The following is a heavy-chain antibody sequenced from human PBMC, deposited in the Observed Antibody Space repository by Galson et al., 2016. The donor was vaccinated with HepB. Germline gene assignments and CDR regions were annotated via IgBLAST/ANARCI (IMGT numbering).Heavy chain of an antibody. CDR2: ISAYNGNT. Sequence: SVKVSCKASGYTFTSYAFSWVRQAPGQGLEWMGWISAYNGNTYYAQKFQGSVAMTTDSSTNTAYMELRSLRSDDTAVYYCARDLRRSSWFDYWGQGTLVTVSS. J-gene: IGHJ4*02. D-gene: IGHD2-2*01. V-gene: IGHV1-18*04. CDR1: GYTFTSYA. CDR3: ARDLRRSSWFDY.